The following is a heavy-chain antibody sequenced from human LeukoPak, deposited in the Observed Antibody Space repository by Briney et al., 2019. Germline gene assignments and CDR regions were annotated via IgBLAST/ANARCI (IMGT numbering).Heavy chain of an antibody. J-gene: IGHJ5*02. CDR2: ISYDGSNK. CDR1: GFTFSSYG. CDR3: ARDEVLSDP. D-gene: IGHD2/OR15-2a*01. Sequence: GGSLRLSCAASGFTFSSYGMHWVRQAPGKGLEWVAVISYDGSNKYYADSVKGRFTISRDNSKNTLYLQMNSLRAEDTAVYYCARDEVLSDPWGQGTLVTVSS. V-gene: IGHV3-30*03.